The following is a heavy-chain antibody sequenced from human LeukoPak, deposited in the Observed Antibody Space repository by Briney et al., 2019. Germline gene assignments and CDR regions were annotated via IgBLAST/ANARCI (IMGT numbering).Heavy chain of an antibody. Sequence: SETLSLTCTVSGGSISSYYWSWIRQPPGKGLEWIGYIYYSGSTNYNPSLKSRVTISVDTSKNQFSLELSSVTAADTAVYYCARLTILRYFDWTPGGGHAFDIWGQGTMVTVSS. CDR1: GGSISSYY. CDR3: ARLTILRYFDWTPGGGHAFDI. D-gene: IGHD3-9*01. J-gene: IGHJ3*02. V-gene: IGHV4-59*01. CDR2: IYYSGST.